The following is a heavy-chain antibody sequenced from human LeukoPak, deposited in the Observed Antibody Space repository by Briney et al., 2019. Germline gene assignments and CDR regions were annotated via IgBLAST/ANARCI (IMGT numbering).Heavy chain of an antibody. CDR3: ARVPILVVPAVLLTFTNYYYRDV. V-gene: IGHV1-8*01. J-gene: IGHJ6*03. CDR1: GYTFTSYD. D-gene: IGHD2-2*01. CDR2: MNPNSGNT. Sequence: ASVKVSCKASGYTFTSYDINWVRQATGQGLEWMGWMNPNSGNTGYAQKFQGRVTMTRNTSISTASMELSSLRSEDTAVYYCARVPILVVPAVLLTFTNYYYRDVWGKGTTVTVS.